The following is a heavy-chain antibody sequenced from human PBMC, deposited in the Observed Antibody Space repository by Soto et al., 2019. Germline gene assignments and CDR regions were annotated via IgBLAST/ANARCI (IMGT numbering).Heavy chain of an antibody. V-gene: IGHV3-21*01. J-gene: IGHJ6*03. CDR3: ARTVDWLLHYYYMDV. CDR1: GFTFSSYS. D-gene: IGHD3-9*01. Sequence: EVQLVESGGGLVKPGGSLRLSCAASGFTFSSYSMNWVRQAPGKGLEWVSSISSSSSYIYYADSVKGRFTISRDNAKNSLYLQMNSLRAEDTAVYYCARTVDWLLHYYYMDVWGKGTTVTVSS. CDR2: ISSSSSYI.